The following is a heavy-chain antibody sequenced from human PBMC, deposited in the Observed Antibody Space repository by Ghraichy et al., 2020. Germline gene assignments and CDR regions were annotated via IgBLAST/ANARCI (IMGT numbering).Heavy chain of an antibody. CDR2: IIPIFGTA. CDR3: ASPGIAVAGNFENYYYYYMDV. Sequence: SVKVSCKASGGTFSSYAISWVRQAPGQGLEWMGGIIPIFGTANYAQKFQGRVTITADESTSTAYMELSSLRSEDTAVYYCASPGIAVAGNFENYYYYYMDVWGKGTTVTVSS. CDR1: GGTFSSYA. D-gene: IGHD6-19*01. V-gene: IGHV1-69*13. J-gene: IGHJ6*03.